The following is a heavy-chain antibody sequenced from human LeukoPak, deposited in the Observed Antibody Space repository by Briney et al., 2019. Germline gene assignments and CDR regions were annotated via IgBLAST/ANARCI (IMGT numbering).Heavy chain of an antibody. CDR1: GFTFGSYA. J-gene: IGHJ4*02. CDR2: ISGSGGST. Sequence: GGSLRLSCAASGFTFGSYAMSWVRQAPGKGLEWVSAISGSGGSTYYADSVKGRFTISRDNSKNTLYLQMNSLRAEDTAVYYCAKASSQIAVAGTVDYWGQGTLVTVSS. V-gene: IGHV3-23*01. D-gene: IGHD6-19*01. CDR3: AKASSQIAVAGTVDY.